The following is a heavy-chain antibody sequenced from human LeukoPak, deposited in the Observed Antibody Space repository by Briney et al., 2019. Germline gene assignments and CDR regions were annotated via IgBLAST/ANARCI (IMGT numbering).Heavy chain of an antibody. J-gene: IGHJ6*03. CDR1: GFAFSSFA. CDR3: TKELHVAVAVADYYYFYMDV. Sequence: GGSLRLSCAASGFAFSSFAMGWVRQSPGKGLEWLSTINGGGNTTFYADSAKGRFTIPRDNSKNTLYLHMDSLRPDDTAIYYCTKELHVAVAVADYYYFYMDVWGRGTAVSVSS. D-gene: IGHD6-19*01. CDR2: INGGGNTT. V-gene: IGHV3-23*01.